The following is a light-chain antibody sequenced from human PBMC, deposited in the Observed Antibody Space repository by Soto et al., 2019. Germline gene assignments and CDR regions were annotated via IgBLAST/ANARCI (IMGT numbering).Light chain of an antibody. V-gene: IGKV3-20*01. J-gene: IGKJ4*01. CDR1: QSVSSSY. CDR3: QQYGSSPLT. CDR2: GAS. Sequence: EIVWTQSPGTLYLSPGERATLSCRASQSVSSSYLAWYQQKPGQAPRLLIYGASSRATGMQDRFSGSGSGTDFTLTISRLEPEDFAVYFCQQYGSSPLTFGGGTKGEIK.